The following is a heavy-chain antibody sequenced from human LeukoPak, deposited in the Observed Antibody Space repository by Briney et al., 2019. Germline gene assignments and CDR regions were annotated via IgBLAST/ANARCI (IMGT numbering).Heavy chain of an antibody. D-gene: IGHD1-14*01. V-gene: IGHV4-4*07. CDR3: ARHERNSSLDTNFDY. CDR2: IYTSGST. J-gene: IGHJ4*02. CDR1: GGSISSYY. Sequence: SETLSLTCTVSGGSISSYYWSWIRQPAGKGLEWIGRIYTSGSTNYNPSLKSRVTISVDTSKNQFSLKLSSVTAADTAVYYCARHERNSSLDTNFDYWGQGTLVTVSS.